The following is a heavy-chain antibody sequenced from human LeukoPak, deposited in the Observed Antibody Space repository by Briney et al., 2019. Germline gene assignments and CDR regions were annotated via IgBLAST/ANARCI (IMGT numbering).Heavy chain of an antibody. CDR1: GGSFSGYY. Sequence: SETLSLTCAVYGGSFSGYYWSWIRQPPGKGLEWIGEINHSGSTNYNPSLKSRVTISVDTSKSQFSLKLSSVTAADTAVYYCARQSCGGGSCYRYYFDYWGQGTLVTVSS. CDR2: INHSGST. J-gene: IGHJ4*02. CDR3: ARQSCGGGSCYRYYFDY. V-gene: IGHV4-34*01. D-gene: IGHD2-15*01.